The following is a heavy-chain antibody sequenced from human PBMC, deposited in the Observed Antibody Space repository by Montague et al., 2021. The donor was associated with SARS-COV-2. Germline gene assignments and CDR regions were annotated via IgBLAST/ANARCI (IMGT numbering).Heavy chain of an antibody. V-gene: IGHV4-39*07. D-gene: IGHD6-13*01. CDR3: ARSGSWGIFDP. CDR1: GDSISHSSYY. Sequence: SETLSLTCTVSGDSISHSSYYWGWIRQPPGKGLEWIGSIYYSGYTHYNPSLKSRVTISVDTSKNHFSLRLSSVTAADTAVYYCARSGSWGIFDPWGQGTLVIVSS. CDR2: IYYSGYT. J-gene: IGHJ5*02.